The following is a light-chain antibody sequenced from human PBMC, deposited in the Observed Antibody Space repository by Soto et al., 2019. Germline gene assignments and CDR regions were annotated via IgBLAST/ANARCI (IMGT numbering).Light chain of an antibody. CDR3: QQYQIYPLT. J-gene: IGKJ2*01. CDR2: KAS. CDR1: QTIGTL. Sequence: DIQMTQSPSTLSAYVGDRVTITCRASQTIGTLLDWYQQKPGKAPMFLIYKASNLESGVPSRFSGSGSGTEFTLTISSLQPDDLATYYCQQYQIYPLTFGQGTKLEIK. V-gene: IGKV1-5*03.